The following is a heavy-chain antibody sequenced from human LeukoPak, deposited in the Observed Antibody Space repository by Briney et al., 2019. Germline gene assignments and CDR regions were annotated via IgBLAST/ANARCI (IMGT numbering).Heavy chain of an antibody. Sequence: PSETLSLTCAVYGGSFSGYYWSWIRQPPGKGLEWVANIKQDGSEKYYVDSVKGRFTISRDNAKNSLYLQMNSLRAEDTAVYYCARDGRLTIFGGGNCMDVWGQGTTVTVSS. CDR3: ARDGRLTIFGGGNCMDV. V-gene: IGHV3-7*01. D-gene: IGHD3-3*01. J-gene: IGHJ6*02. CDR1: GGSFSGYY. CDR2: IKQDGSEK.